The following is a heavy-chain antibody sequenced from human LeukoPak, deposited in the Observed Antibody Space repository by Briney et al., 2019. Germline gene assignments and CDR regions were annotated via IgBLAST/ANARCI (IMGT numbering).Heavy chain of an antibody. V-gene: IGHV3-21*04. J-gene: IGHJ4*02. CDR2: ISSSSSYI. CDR1: GFTFSSYS. D-gene: IGHD3-10*01. Sequence: GGSLRLSCAASGFTFSSYSMNWVRQAPGKGLEWVSPISSSSSYIYYADSVKGRFTISRDNSKNTLYLQMNSLRAEDTAIYYCAKDPMLRGSTYDYWGQGTLVTVSS. CDR3: AKDPMLRGSTYDY.